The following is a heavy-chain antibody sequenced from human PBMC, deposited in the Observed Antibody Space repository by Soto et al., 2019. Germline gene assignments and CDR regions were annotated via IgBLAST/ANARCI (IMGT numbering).Heavy chain of an antibody. CDR3: ARLWQYDY. D-gene: IGHD2-21*01. CDR2: IKEDGSEK. V-gene: IGHV3-7*05. J-gene: IGHJ4*02. CDR1: GGTFGNYC. Sequence: PGWSLRVCLAATGGTFGNYCRSRAPQAPGKGLEWVANIKEDGSEKSYADSVQGRFIISRDNAKNSLYLQMNSPRVEDTAVYYCARLWQYDYWGQGILVTVSS.